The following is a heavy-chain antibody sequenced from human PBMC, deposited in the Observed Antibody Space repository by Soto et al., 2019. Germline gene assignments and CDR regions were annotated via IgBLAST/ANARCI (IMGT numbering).Heavy chain of an antibody. Sequence: PGGSLRLSCAASGFTVSSHYMSWVLQAPGKGLEWVSVIYSGGSTYYTDSVKGRFTISRDNSKNTLFLQMNSLRAEDTAVYYCARDYYGGTSRYFDLWGRGTLVTVSS. CDR3: ARDYYGGTSRYFDL. J-gene: IGHJ2*01. D-gene: IGHD2-15*01. CDR2: IYSGGST. V-gene: IGHV3-66*01. CDR1: GFTVSSHY.